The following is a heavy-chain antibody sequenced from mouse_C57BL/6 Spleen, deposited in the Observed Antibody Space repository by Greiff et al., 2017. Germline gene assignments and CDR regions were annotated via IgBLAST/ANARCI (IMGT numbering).Heavy chain of an antibody. CDR1: GYTFTSYW. V-gene: IGHV1-55*01. CDR3: ARVGAIITTVVLDY. D-gene: IGHD1-1*01. Sequence: QVQLQQPGAELVKPGASVKMSCKASGYTFTSYWITWVKQRPGQGLEWIGDIYPGSGSTNYNEKFKSKATLTVDTSSSTAYMQLSSLTSEDSAVYYCARVGAIITTVVLDYWGQGTTLTVSS. CDR2: IYPGSGST. J-gene: IGHJ2*01.